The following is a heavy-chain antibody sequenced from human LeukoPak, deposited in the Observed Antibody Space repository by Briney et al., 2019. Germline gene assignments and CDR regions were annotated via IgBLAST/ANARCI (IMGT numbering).Heavy chain of an antibody. J-gene: IGHJ4*02. V-gene: IGHV3-21*01. CDR2: ISSSSSNI. Sequence: PGGSLRLSRAASGFTFSSYSMNRVRQAPGKGLEWVSSISSSSSNIYYADSVKGRFTISRDNAKNSLYLQMNSLRVEDTAVYYCARCTTGRTFGSLREIKRSREIDYWGQGTLVTVSS. CDR3: ARCTTGRTFGSLREIKRSREIDY. D-gene: IGHD1-1*01. CDR1: GFTFSSYS.